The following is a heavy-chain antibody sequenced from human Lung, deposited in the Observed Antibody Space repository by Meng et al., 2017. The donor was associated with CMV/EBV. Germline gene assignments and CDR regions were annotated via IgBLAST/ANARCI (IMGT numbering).Heavy chain of an antibody. J-gene: IGHJ5*02. CDR3: ARAYKTAPYFDP. V-gene: IGHV1-2*02. CDR2: INPNSGGT. D-gene: IGHD1-1*01. CDR1: GYTFTGYY. Sequence: SXXVSXKASGYTFTGYYLHWLRQAPGQGLEWMGWINPNSGGTTYARKFQGRVTMTRDTSINTADMELSGLTSDDTAVYYCARAYKTAPYFDPWGQGTLVTCSS.